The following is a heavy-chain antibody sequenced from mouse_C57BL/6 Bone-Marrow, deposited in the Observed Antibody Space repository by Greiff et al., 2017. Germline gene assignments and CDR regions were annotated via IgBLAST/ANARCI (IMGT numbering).Heavy chain of an antibody. CDR1: GYTFTSYW. CDR2: INPSSGYT. V-gene: IGHV1-7*01. CDR3: ARGHAMDY. Sequence: QVQLKESGAELAKPGASVKLSCKASGYTFTSYWMHWVKQRPGQGLEWIGYINPSSGYTKYNQKFKEQATLTADKSTSTAYMHLGGLTYEDSAIYYCARGHAMDYWGQGTSVTVSS. J-gene: IGHJ4*01.